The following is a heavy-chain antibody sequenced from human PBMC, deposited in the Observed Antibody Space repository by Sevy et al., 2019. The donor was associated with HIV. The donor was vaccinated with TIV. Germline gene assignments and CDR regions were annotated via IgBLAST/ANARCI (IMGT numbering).Heavy chain of an antibody. J-gene: IGHJ6*02. CDR1: GFTFSSYG. CDR2: ISYDGSNK. CDR3: AKDRYCSGGSCYWVGDYYYGIDV. V-gene: IGHV3-30*18. Sequence: GGSLRLSCAASGFTFSSYGMHWVRQAPGKGLEWVAVISYDGSNKYYADSVKGRFTISRDNSKNTLYLQMNSLRAEDTAVYYCAKDRYCSGGSCYWVGDYYYGIDVWGQGTTVTVSS. D-gene: IGHD2-15*01.